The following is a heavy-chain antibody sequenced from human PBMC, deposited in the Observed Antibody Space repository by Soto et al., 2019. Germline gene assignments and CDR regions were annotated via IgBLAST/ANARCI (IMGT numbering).Heavy chain of an antibody. V-gene: IGHV3-23*01. D-gene: IGHD6-19*01. J-gene: IGHJ4*02. CDR1: GFTFSSYA. CDR2: IGGSGAGT. Sequence: EVQLLESGGGLVQPGGSLRLSCAASGFTFSSYAMSWVRQAPGKGLEWVSGIGGSGAGTNYADSVKGRFTISRDNSKNTLYLQMSSLRAEDTAVYYCARGGGIAVAGTHLDYWGQGTLGTVSS. CDR3: ARGGGIAVAGTHLDY.